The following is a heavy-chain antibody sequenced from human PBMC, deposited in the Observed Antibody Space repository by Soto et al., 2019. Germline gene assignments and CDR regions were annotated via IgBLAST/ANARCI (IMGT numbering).Heavy chain of an antibody. V-gene: IGHV2-5*02. Sequence: QITLKESSPTLVKPTQTLTLTCSFSGFSLYTGGVGVGWIRQPPGKALEWLALLYWDDTRRYNPSLKNPLTIAKDTSENQVVLTVTDLGPVDTGTYFCAHYTTATYCDVWGKGATVTVSS. CDR2: LYWDDTR. CDR3: AHYTTATYCDV. D-gene: IGHD1-1*01. CDR1: GFSLYTGGVG. J-gene: IGHJ6*04.